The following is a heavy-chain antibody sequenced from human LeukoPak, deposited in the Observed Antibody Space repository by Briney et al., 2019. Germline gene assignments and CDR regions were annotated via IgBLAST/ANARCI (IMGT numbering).Heavy chain of an antibody. V-gene: IGHV3-23*01. CDR3: AKDTSENDFWSGYPSLDY. J-gene: IGHJ4*02. Sequence: PGGSLRLSCAASGFTFSSYAMSWVRQAPGKGLEWVSAISGSGGSTYYADSVKGRFTISRDNSKNTLYLQMNSLRAEDTAVYYCAKDTSENDFWSGYPSLDYWGQGTLVTVSS. CDR2: ISGSGGST. CDR1: GFTFSSYA. D-gene: IGHD3-3*01.